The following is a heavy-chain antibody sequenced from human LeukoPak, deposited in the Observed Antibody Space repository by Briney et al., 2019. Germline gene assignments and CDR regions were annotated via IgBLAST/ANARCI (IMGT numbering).Heavy chain of an antibody. Sequence: ASVKVSCKASGYTFTSHDINWVRQATGQGLEWMGWMNPNSGNAGYAQKFQGRVTMTRNTSISTAYMELSSLRSEDTAVYYCARGRGAADNWFDPWGQGTLVTVSS. V-gene: IGHV1-8*01. CDR3: ARGRGAADNWFDP. D-gene: IGHD6-13*01. CDR2: MNPNSGNA. J-gene: IGHJ5*02. CDR1: GYTFTSHD.